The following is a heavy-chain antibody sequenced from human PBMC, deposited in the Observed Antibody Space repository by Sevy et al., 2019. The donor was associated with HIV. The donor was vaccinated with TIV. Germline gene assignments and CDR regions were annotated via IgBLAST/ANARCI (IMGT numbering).Heavy chain of an antibody. V-gene: IGHV4-38-2*01. CDR3: ASHDWGRQDY. CDR1: GYSISSSYW. CDR2: IHYSGNT. Sequence: GSLRLSCVVSGYSISSSYWWDWFRRPPGKGLEWIGAIHYSGNTQYTPSLNSRVTVSADTSKNQFSLRLTSMTAADTAVYYCASHDWGRQDYWGQGTLVTVSS. D-gene: IGHD7-27*01. J-gene: IGHJ4*02.